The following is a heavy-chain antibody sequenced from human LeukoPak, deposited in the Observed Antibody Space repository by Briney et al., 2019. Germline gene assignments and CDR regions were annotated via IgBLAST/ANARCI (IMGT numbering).Heavy chain of an antibody. J-gene: IGHJ3*02. CDR3: ARANADFWSGYYRTDAFDI. CDR1: GGSFSGYY. V-gene: IGHV4-34*01. D-gene: IGHD3-3*01. CDR2: INHSGST. Sequence: SETLSLTCAVYGGSFSGYYWSWIRQPPAKGLEWIGEINHSGSTNYNPSLKSRVTISVDTSKNQFSLKLSSVTAADTAVYYCARANADFWSGYYRTDAFDIWGQGTMVTVSS.